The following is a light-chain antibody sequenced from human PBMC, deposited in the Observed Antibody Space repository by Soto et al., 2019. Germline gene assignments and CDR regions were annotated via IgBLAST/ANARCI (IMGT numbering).Light chain of an antibody. CDR1: QSVSSN. V-gene: IGKV3-15*01. CDR3: QQYNNWPWT. Sequence: EIVITHSPATLSVSPAERATLSCRASQSVSSNLAWYQQKPGQAPRLLIYGASTRATGIPARFSGSGSGTEFTLTISSLQSEDFAVYYCQQYNNWPWTFGQGTKVDIK. CDR2: GAS. J-gene: IGKJ1*01.